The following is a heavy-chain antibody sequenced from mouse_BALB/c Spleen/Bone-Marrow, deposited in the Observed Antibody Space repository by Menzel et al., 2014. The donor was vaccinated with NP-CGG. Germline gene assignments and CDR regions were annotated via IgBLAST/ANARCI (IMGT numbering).Heavy chain of an antibody. D-gene: IGHD2-3*01. J-gene: IGHJ1*01. V-gene: IGHV5-6*01. Sequence: EVQLVESGGDLVKPGGSLKLSCAASGFTFXSYGMSWVRQTPDKRLEWVATISTGGSQTYYTDSVKGRFTISRDNAKNTLYLQMSSLKSEDSAIYYCARRGYDNSYWYFGVWGAGTTVTVSS. CDR2: ISTGGSQT. CDR1: GFTFXSYG. CDR3: ARRGYDNSYWYFGV.